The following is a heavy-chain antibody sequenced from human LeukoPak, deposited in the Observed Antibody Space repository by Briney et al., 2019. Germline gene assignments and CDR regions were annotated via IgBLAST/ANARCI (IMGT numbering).Heavy chain of an antibody. CDR2: IYYSGST. Sequence: SETLSLTCTVSGGSISSGDYYWSWIRQPPGKGLEWIGYIYYSGSTYYNPSLKSRVTISVDTPKNQFSLKLSSVTAADTAVYYCARGITMVRGVIPDRFDYWGQGTLVTVSS. D-gene: IGHD3-10*01. J-gene: IGHJ4*02. V-gene: IGHV4-30-4*01. CDR3: ARGITMVRGVIPDRFDY. CDR1: GGSISSGDYY.